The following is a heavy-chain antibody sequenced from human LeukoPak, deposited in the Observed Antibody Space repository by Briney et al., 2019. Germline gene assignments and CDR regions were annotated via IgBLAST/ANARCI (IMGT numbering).Heavy chain of an antibody. D-gene: IGHD3-3*01. Sequence: GGSLRLSCEASGFTFSSYWMHWVRHAPGKGLVWVSRINSDGSSTSYADSVKGRFTISRDNAKNTLYLQMNSLRAEDTAVYYCARVGRITIFGVANTVDYWGQGTLVTVSS. J-gene: IGHJ4*02. CDR2: INSDGSST. CDR3: ARVGRITIFGVANTVDY. V-gene: IGHV3-74*01. CDR1: GFTFSSYW.